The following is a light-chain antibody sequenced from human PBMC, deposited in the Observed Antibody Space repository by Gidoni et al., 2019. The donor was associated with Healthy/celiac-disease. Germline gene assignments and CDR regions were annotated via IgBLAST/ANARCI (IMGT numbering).Light chain of an antibody. CDR3: QQLNSYPRT. V-gene: IGKV1-9*01. CDR1: QGISSY. Sequence: IQLTQSPSSLSASGGDRVTLTCRASQGISSYLAWYQQKPGKAPKLLIYAASTLQSGVPSRFSGSGSGTDFTLTISSLQAEDFATYYCQQLNSYPRTFGQGTKVEIK. CDR2: AAS. J-gene: IGKJ1*01.